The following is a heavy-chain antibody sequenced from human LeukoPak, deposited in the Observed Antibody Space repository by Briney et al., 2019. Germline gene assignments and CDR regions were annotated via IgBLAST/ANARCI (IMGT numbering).Heavy chain of an antibody. CDR1: GYSFTSYW. CDR3: ARLSGYSGYDSSFYYYGMDV. J-gene: IGHJ6*02. CDR2: IYPGGSDT. V-gene: IGHV5-51*01. Sequence: GESLKISCKGSGYSFTSYWSGWVRQMPGKGLEGMGIIYPGGSDTRYSPSFQGQVTISADKSISTAYLQWSSLKASDTAMYYCARLSGYSGYDSSFYYYGMDVWGQGTTVTVSS. D-gene: IGHD5-12*01.